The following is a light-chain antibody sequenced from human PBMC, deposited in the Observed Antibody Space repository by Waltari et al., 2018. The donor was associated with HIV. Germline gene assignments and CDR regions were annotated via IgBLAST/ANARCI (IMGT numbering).Light chain of an antibody. Sequence: QSVLTQPPSASGTPGQRVTISCSGSSSNIGSNYVYWYQQLPGTAPKLLIYRNNQRASGVPDRFSASKSGTSASLAISGLRSEDEADYYCAAWDNSLSAPVFGGGTKLTVL. CDR3: AAWDNSLSAPV. J-gene: IGLJ3*02. V-gene: IGLV1-47*01. CDR1: SSNIGSNY. CDR2: RNN.